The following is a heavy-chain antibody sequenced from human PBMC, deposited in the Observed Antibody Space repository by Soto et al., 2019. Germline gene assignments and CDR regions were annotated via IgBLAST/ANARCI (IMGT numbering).Heavy chain of an antibody. CDR1: GFTFSSHA. Sequence: GGSLRLSCAASGFTFSSHAMGWLRQAPGTGPEWVAFVDGSGGDTSYADSVKGRFSISRDNSDNSLFLHMDSLRAEDTGRYFCAKEIFAAAYAATSAFDLWGQGTLVTVS. CDR2: VDGSGGDT. V-gene: IGHV3-23*01. CDR3: AKEIFAAAYAATSAFDL. D-gene: IGHD2-8*01. J-gene: IGHJ4*02.